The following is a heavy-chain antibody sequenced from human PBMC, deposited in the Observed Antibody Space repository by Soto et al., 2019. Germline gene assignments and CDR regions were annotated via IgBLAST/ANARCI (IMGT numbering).Heavy chain of an antibody. CDR3: AREGVGAYCSSTSCSHDAFDI. Sequence: GGSLRLSCAASGFTFSDYYMSWIRQAPGKGLEWVSYISSSGSTIYYADSVKGRFTISRDNAKNSLYLQMNSLRAEDTAVYYCAREGVGAYCSSTSCSHDAFDIWGQGTMVTVSS. V-gene: IGHV3-11*01. J-gene: IGHJ3*02. D-gene: IGHD2-2*01. CDR2: ISSSGSTI. CDR1: GFTFSDYY.